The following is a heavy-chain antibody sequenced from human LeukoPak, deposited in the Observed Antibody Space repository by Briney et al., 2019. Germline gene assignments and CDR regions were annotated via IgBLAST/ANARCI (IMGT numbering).Heavy chain of an antibody. Sequence: GXXRLSCAASGFTFSSYAMSWVRQAPGKGLEWVSAISGSGGSTYYSDSVKGRFTISRDNSKNTLYLQMNSLRAEDTAVYYCAKDRYDSSGYYYDDWGQGTLVTVSS. D-gene: IGHD3-22*01. CDR3: AKDRYDSSGYYYDD. CDR1: GFTFSSYA. J-gene: IGHJ4*02. CDR2: ISGSGGST. V-gene: IGHV3-23*01.